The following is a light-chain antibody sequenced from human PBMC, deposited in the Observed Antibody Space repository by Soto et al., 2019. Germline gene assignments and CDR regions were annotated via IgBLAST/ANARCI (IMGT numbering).Light chain of an antibody. CDR2: GAS. Sequence: EIVMTQSPATLSVSPGERTTLSCRASQSVSSNLAWYHQKPGQAPRLLIYGASTRATGIPARFSGSGSGPELTLTISRLQPEDFAVYYCQQYNNWPPTLGGRTKVDIK. J-gene: IGKJ4*01. CDR1: QSVSSN. CDR3: QQYNNWPPT. V-gene: IGKV3-15*01.